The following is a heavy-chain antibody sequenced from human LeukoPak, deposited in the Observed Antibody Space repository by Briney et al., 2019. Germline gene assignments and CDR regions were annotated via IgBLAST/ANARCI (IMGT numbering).Heavy chain of an antibody. CDR2: IHPGDSDT. Sequence: GESLKISCRGYGYIFPTYWIGWVRQMPGKGLEWMGIIHPGDSDTRYSPSFEGQVTISADKSTSTAYLQWSSLKASDTAMYYCARRELDVDLFDYWGQGTLVTVSS. CDR1: GYIFPTYW. V-gene: IGHV5-51*01. J-gene: IGHJ4*02. CDR3: ARRELDVDLFDY. D-gene: IGHD5-12*01.